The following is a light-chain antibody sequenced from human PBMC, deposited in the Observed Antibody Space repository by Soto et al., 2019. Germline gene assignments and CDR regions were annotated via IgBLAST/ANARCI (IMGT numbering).Light chain of an antibody. CDR1: SSDVGGYNY. J-gene: IGLJ3*02. Sequence: QSALTQPPSASGSPGQSVTISCTGTSSDVGGYNYVSWYQHHPGKAPKLMIYEVSKRPSGVPDRFSGSKSGNTASLTVSGLQAEDEADYYCSSYAGSNNLWVFGGGTKVPS. CDR3: SSYAGSNNLWV. V-gene: IGLV2-8*01. CDR2: EVS.